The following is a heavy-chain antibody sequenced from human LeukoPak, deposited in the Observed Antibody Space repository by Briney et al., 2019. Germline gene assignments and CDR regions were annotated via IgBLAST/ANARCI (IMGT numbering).Heavy chain of an antibody. CDR1: GVSIFSYY. Sequence: PSETLSLTCSVSGVSIFSYYWNWIRQPPGKGLEWIGYVHYSGSTNYNLSLKSRVTISVDTSKSQFSLKLSSATAADTAVYYCATGRSIRYFDYWGQGTLLTVSS. CDR3: ATGRSIRYFDY. V-gene: IGHV4-59*08. J-gene: IGHJ4*02. D-gene: IGHD3-9*01. CDR2: VHYSGST.